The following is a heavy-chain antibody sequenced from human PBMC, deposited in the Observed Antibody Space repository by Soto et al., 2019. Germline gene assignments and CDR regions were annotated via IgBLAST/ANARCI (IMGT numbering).Heavy chain of an antibody. J-gene: IGHJ3*02. CDR2: ISYDGSNK. D-gene: IGHD1-26*01. Sequence: QVQLVESGGGVVQPGRSLRLSCAASGFTFSSYAMHWVRQAPGKGLEWVAVISYDGSNKHYADSVKGRFTISRDNSKNTLYLQMNSLRAEDTAVYYCARDRSVGARTLDIWGQGTMVTVSS. V-gene: IGHV3-30-3*01. CDR1: GFTFSSYA. CDR3: ARDRSVGARTLDI.